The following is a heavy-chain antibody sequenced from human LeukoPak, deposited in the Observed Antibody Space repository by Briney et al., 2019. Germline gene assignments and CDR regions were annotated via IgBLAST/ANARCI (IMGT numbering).Heavy chain of an antibody. Sequence: GGSLRLSCAASGFPLSSYSINWVRQAPGKGLEWVSYISSSGSAIYYVDSVKGRFTVSRDDAKNSLFLQMNSPRAEDTAVYYCARVKGSYFDYWGQGALVTVSS. CDR3: ARVKGSYFDY. V-gene: IGHV3-48*01. CDR2: ISSSGSAI. J-gene: IGHJ4*02. CDR1: GFPLSSYS. D-gene: IGHD2-15*01.